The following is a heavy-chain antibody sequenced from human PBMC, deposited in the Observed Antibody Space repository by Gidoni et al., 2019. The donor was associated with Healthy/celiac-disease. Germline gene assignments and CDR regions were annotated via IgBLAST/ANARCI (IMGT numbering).Heavy chain of an antibody. CDR3: ARIASGWYYFDY. CDR1: GFTFISYG. J-gene: IGHJ4*02. CDR2: IWYDGSNK. Sequence: QVQLVESGGGVVKPGRSLRLSCAASGFTFISYGRHWVRQAPGQGLEWVEVIWYDGSNKYYADSVKGRFTISRDNSKNTLYLQMNSLRAEDTAVYYCARIASGWYYFDYWGQGTLVTVSS. D-gene: IGHD6-19*01. V-gene: IGHV3-33*01.